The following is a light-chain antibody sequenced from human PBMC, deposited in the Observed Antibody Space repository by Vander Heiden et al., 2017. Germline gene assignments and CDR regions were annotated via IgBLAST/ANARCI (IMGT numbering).Light chain of an antibody. V-gene: IGLV2-8*01. Sequence: QSALTQPPSASGAPGQSVTISCTGTSSDVGGYNYVAWYQQHPGKAPKLMIYEVSKRPSGVPDRFSGYKSGNTASLTVSELRAEDEADYYCSSYAGSNNVVFGGGTKLTVL. CDR3: SSYAGSNNVV. J-gene: IGLJ2*01. CDR2: EVS. CDR1: SSDVGGYNY.